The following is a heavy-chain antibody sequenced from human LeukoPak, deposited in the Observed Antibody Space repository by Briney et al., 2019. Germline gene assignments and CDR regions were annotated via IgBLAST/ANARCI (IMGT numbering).Heavy chain of an antibody. CDR3: ARAGKEYQFHGLDV. V-gene: IGHV3-13*01. CDR2: IGTAGDT. CDR1: GTSIGTYD. D-gene: IGHD2-2*01. J-gene: IGHJ6*02. Sequence: GGALRLSCVASGTSIGTYDMLWVRQPTGKGLEWVSVIGTAGDTYYPDSVKDRFTISRDNVRNSLYLQMINLRAGDTAIYYCARAGKEYQFHGLDVWGQGSTVTVSS.